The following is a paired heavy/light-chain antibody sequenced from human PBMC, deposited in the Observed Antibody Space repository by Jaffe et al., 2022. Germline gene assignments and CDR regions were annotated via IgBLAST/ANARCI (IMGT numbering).Light chain of an antibody. V-gene: IGLV2-23*01. Sequence: QSALTQPASVSGSPGQSITISCTGSSSDVGSYNLVSWYQQHPGKAPKLMIYEVSKRPSGVSNRFSGSKSGNTASLTISGLQAEDEADYYCCSYAGSSALRWVFGGGTKLTVL. J-gene: IGLJ3*02. CDR2: EVS. CDR1: SSDVGSYNL. CDR3: CSYAGSSALRWV.
Heavy chain of an antibody. V-gene: IGHV3-48*01. Sequence: EVHLVESGGGLVQPGGSLRLSCAASGFTFGTYSMNWVRQAPGKGLEWVSYISSGSSTIYYADSVKGRFTISRDNAKNSLYLQMNSLRAEDTAIYYCATDTQRDEDYWGQGTLVTVSS. CDR1: GFTFGTYS. J-gene: IGHJ4*02. CDR3: ATDTQRDEDY. CDR2: ISSGSSTI.